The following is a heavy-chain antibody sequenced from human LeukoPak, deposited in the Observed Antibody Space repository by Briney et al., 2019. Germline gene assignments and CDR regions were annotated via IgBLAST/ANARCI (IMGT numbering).Heavy chain of an antibody. D-gene: IGHD5-18*01. CDR3: ARDVSDTAMVEWNWFDP. CDR2: INPNSGGT. J-gene: IGHJ5*02. V-gene: IGHV1-2*04. Sequence: ASVKVSCKASGYTFTGYYMHWVRQAPGQGLEWMGWINPNSGGTNYAQKFQGWVAMTRDTSISTAYMELSRLRSDDTAVYYCARDVSDTAMVEWNWFDPWGQGTLVTVSS. CDR1: GYTFTGYY.